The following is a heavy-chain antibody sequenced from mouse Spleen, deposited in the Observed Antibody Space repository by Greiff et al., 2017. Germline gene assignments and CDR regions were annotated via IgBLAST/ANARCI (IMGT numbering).Heavy chain of an antibody. CDR3: ARLGYYGSSSWFAY. Sequence: EVKLVESGGGLVKPGGSLKLSCAASGFTFSDYGMAWVRQAPGKGPEWVAFISNLAYSIYYADTVTGRFTISRENAKNTLYLEMSSLRSEDTAMYYCARLGYYGSSSWFAYWGQGTLVTVSA. D-gene: IGHD1-1*01. CDR1: GFTFSDYG. J-gene: IGHJ3*01. V-gene: IGHV5-15*01. CDR2: ISNLAYSI.